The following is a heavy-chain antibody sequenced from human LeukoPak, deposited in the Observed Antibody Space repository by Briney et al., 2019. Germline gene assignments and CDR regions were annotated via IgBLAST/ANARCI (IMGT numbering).Heavy chain of an antibody. J-gene: IGHJ5*02. D-gene: IGHD4-23*01. V-gene: IGHV1-8*01. CDR3: ARDYGGSSGWFDP. Sequence: ASVKVSCKASGYAFTTFDINWVRQASGQGLEWVGWMSPYSGNTGYAQKFQGRVTMTRNTSISTAYMELSSLISDDTAVYYCARDYGGSSGWFDPWGQGTLVTVSS. CDR1: GYAFTTFD. CDR2: MSPYSGNT.